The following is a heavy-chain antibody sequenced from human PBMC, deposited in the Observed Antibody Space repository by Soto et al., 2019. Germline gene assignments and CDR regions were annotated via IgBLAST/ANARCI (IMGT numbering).Heavy chain of an antibody. CDR1: GFSFSDSY. Sequence: QVQLVESGGGLVKPGGSLRLSCAASGFSFSDSYMSWVRQAPGKGLEWVSYIIGTSGYTGYADSVKGRFTISRDNAKNSLYLQMNSLRVEDTAVYYCARDRGGYGPPDVWGQGTTVTVSS. CDR2: IIGTSGYT. CDR3: ARDRGGYGPPDV. D-gene: IGHD3-10*01. V-gene: IGHV3-11*06. J-gene: IGHJ6*02.